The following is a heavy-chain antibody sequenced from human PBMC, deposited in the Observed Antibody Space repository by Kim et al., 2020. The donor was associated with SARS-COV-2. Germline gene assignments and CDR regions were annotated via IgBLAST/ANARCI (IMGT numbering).Heavy chain of an antibody. J-gene: IGHJ6*02. CDR1: GYTFTSYA. V-gene: IGHV1-3*01. D-gene: IGHD3-10*01. Sequence: ASVKVSCKASGYTFTSYAMHWVRQAPGQRLEWMGWINAGNGNTKYSQKFQGRVTITRDTSASTAYMELSSLRSEDTAVYYCARAFDYYGSGSPPPHGYYYGMDVWGQGTTVTVSS. CDR3: ARAFDYYGSGSPPPHGYYYGMDV. CDR2: INAGNGNT.